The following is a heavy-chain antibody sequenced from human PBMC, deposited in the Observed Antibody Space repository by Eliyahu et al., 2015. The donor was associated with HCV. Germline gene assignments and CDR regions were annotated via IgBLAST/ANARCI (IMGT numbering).Heavy chain of an antibody. J-gene: IGHJ3*02. Sequence: EVQLVESGGDLVQPGGSLRLSCSASGFXFRAYWMGWVRQAPGNGLEWVASLNQDGSETYYVDSVKGRFTISRDNGRNSLHLQMNSLRADDTAIYFCARDMYDGRANGYDDAFDIWGLGTMVTVSS. V-gene: IGHV3-7*03. CDR3: ARDMYDGRANGYDDAFDI. CDR2: LNQDGSET. D-gene: IGHD5-12*01. CDR1: GFXFRAYW.